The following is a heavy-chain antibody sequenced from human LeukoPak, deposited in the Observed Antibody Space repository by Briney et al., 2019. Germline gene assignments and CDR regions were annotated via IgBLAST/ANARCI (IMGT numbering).Heavy chain of an antibody. CDR1: GGSISSYY. V-gene: IGHV4-59*01. J-gene: IGHJ3*02. CDR3: AARLAVAGPSDAFDI. CDR2: IYYSGST. Sequence: PSETLSLTCTVSGGSISSYYWSWIRQPPGKGLEWIGYIYYSGSTNYNPSLKSRVTISVDTSKNQFSLKLSSVTDADTAVYYCAARLAVAGPSDAFDIWGQGTMVTVSS. D-gene: IGHD6-19*01.